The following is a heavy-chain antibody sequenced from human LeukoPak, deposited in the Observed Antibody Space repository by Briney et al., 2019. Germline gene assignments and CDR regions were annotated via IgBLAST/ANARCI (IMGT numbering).Heavy chain of an antibody. CDR1: GFTFSNYA. V-gene: IGHV3-23*01. J-gene: IGHJ4*02. Sequence: GGSLRLSCAASGFTFSNYAVSWVRQAPGKGLEWVSVITSGDSTYYADSVKGRFTISRDNSKNTLYLQMNSLRAEDTAVYYCAKDYSYGHYYFDYWGQGTLVTVSS. D-gene: IGHD5-18*01. CDR3: AKDYSYGHYYFDY. CDR2: ITSGDST.